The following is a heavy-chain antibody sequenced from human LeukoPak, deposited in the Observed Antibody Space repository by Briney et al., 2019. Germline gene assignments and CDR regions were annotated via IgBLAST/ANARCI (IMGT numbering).Heavy chain of an antibody. CDR2: IYPGDSDI. CDR1: GYRFSSYW. J-gene: IGHJ6*02. D-gene: IGHD5/OR15-5a*01. Sequence: GESLKISCKGSGYRFSSYWIAWVRQMPGKGLEWMGIIYPGDSDIRYSPSFQGQVTISADKSISTAYLQWSSLKASDTAMYYCARRVSLNGMDVWGQGTTVTVSS. V-gene: IGHV5-51*01. CDR3: ARRVSLNGMDV.